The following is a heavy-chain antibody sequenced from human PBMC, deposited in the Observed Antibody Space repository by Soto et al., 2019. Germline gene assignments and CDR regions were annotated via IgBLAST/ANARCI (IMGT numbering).Heavy chain of an antibody. Sequence: ASVKLSCKDSGYTFTSYDINWVRQATGQGLEWMGWMNPNSGNTGYAQKFQGRVTMTRNTSISTAYMELSSLRSEDTAVYYCARGRRITIFGVVISNYYYYMDVWGKGTTVTVSS. D-gene: IGHD3-3*01. CDR3: ARGRRITIFGVVISNYYYYMDV. CDR1: GYTFTSYD. V-gene: IGHV1-8*01. CDR2: MNPNSGNT. J-gene: IGHJ6*03.